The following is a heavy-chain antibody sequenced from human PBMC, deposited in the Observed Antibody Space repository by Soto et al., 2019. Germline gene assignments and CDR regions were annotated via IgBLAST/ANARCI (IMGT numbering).Heavy chain of an antibody. Sequence: PGGSLRLSCAASGFTFSSYAMHWVRQAPGKGLEWVAVISYDGSNKYYADSVKGRFTISRDNSKNTLYLQMNSLRAEDTAVYYCARQLVLRGFMIKSSLLLGGMDVWGQGTTVTVSS. V-gene: IGHV3-30-3*01. D-gene: IGHD3-16*01. CDR1: GFTFSSYA. J-gene: IGHJ6*02. CDR2: ISYDGSNK. CDR3: ARQLVLRGFMIKSSLLLGGMDV.